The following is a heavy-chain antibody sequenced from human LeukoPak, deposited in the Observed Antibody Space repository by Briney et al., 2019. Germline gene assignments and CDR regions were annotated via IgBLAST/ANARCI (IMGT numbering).Heavy chain of an antibody. V-gene: IGHV3-7*01. CDR3: ARDRFYGDYAGVADY. CDR2: IKQDGSEK. J-gene: IGHJ4*02. D-gene: IGHD4-17*01. CDR1: GFTLSTSW. Sequence: GGSLRLSCAASGFTLSTSWMGWVRRAPGKGLEWVANIKQDGSEKYYVDSVRGRFTISRDNAKNSLYLQMNSLRAEDTAVYYCARDRFYGDYAGVADYWGQGTLVTVSS.